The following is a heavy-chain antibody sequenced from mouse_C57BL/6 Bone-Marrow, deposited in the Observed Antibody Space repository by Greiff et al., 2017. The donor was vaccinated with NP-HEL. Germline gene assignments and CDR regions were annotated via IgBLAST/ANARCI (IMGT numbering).Heavy chain of an antibody. Sequence: QVQLKQSGAELARPGASVKLSCKASGYTFTSYGISWVKQRTGQGLEWIGEIYPRSGNTYYNEKFKGKATLTADKSSSTAYMELRSLTSEDSAVYFCARGRLRRGMDYWGQGTSVTVSS. V-gene: IGHV1-81*01. D-gene: IGHD2-4*01. CDR2: IYPRSGNT. CDR3: ARGRLRRGMDY. CDR1: GYTFTSYG. J-gene: IGHJ4*01.